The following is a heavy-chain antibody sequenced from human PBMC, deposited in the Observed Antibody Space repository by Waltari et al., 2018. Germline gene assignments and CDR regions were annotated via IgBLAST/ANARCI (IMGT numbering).Heavy chain of an antibody. CDR2: IYYSGST. Sequence: QVQLQESGPGLVKPSETLSLTCTVSGGSISSYYWSWIRQPPGKGLEWIGYIYYSGSTNYNPSLKSRVTISVDTSKNQFSLKLSSVTAADTAVYYCARDSRYYDSSGFDYWGQGTLVTVSS. J-gene: IGHJ4*02. V-gene: IGHV4-59*01. D-gene: IGHD3-22*01. CDR3: ARDSRYYDSSGFDY. CDR1: GGSISSYY.